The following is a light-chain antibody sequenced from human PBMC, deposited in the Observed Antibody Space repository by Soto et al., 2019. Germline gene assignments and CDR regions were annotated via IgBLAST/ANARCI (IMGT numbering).Light chain of an antibody. CDR3: SSYAGNNIFYV. Sequence: QLVLAQPPSASGSPGQSVTISCAGTSNDVGGYNFVSWYQQHPGKAPKLIIFEVSKRPSGVPDRFSGSKFGNTASLTVSGLQAEDEADYYCSSYAGNNIFYVFGTGTKVTVL. V-gene: IGLV2-8*01. J-gene: IGLJ1*01. CDR1: SNDVGGYNF. CDR2: EVS.